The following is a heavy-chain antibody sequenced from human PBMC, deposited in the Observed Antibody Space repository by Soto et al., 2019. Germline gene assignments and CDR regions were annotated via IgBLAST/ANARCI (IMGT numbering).Heavy chain of an antibody. Sequence: GGSLRLSCAASGFTFSSYSMNWVRQAPGKGLKWVSSISSSSSYIYYSDSVKGRFTISRDNAKNSLYLQMNSLRAEDTAVYYCARVIAARRADVWGQGTTVTVSS. D-gene: IGHD6-6*01. V-gene: IGHV3-21*01. CDR3: ARVIAARRADV. CDR1: GFTFSSYS. CDR2: ISSSSSYI. J-gene: IGHJ6*02.